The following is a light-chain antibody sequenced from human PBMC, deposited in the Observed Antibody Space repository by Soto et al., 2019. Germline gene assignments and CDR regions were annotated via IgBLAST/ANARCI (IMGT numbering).Light chain of an antibody. V-gene: IGKV3-15*01. Sequence: EIVMTQSPATLSVSPGERATLSCRASQSVSSNLAWYQQKPGQAPRLLIYGASIRATGIPARFSGSGSGTEFTLNISSLQSEDFAVYYCQQYNNWTLTFGGGTKVEIK. J-gene: IGKJ4*01. CDR3: QQYNNWTLT. CDR1: QSVSSN. CDR2: GAS.